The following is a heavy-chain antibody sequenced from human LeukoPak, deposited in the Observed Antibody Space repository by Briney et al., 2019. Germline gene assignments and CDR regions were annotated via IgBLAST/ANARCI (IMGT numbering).Heavy chain of an antibody. Sequence: GESLKISCKGSGYRFSTSWIAWVRQMPGKGLEWMGIIYPSDSDTRYSPSFQGQVTISADKSISTAYLQWSSLKASDTAMYYCAIFKHHLRPDYWGQGTLATVSS. J-gene: IGHJ4*02. CDR1: GYRFSTSW. D-gene: IGHD3-3*01. CDR3: AIFKHHLRPDY. CDR2: IYPSDSDT. V-gene: IGHV5-51*01.